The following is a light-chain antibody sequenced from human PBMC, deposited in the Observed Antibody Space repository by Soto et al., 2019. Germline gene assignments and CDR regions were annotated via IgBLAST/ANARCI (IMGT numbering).Light chain of an antibody. V-gene: IGLV2-8*01. CDR3: SSYAGSSNV. J-gene: IGLJ1*01. CDR1: SSDVGGYNY. CDR2: EVN. Sequence: QSVLTQPPSASGSPGQSVAISCTGTSSDVGGYNYVSWYQQHPGKAPKLMIYEVNKRPSGVPDRFSGSKSGTTASLTVSGLQAEDEADYYCSSYAGSSNVFGTGTNVTVL.